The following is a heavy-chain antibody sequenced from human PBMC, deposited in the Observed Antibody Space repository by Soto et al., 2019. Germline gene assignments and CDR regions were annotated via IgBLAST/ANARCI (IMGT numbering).Heavy chain of an antibody. Sequence: GGSLRLSCAASGFSFSTYGMHWVRQAPGKGLEWVSYISSNGSNIYYADSVKGRFTISRDNAKNSLYLQMDSLRNEDTAVYYCARFFGSGFDYWGQGTLVTVSS. CDR2: ISSNGSNI. J-gene: IGHJ4*02. V-gene: IGHV3-48*02. CDR1: GFSFSTYG. CDR3: ARFFGSGFDY. D-gene: IGHD6-19*01.